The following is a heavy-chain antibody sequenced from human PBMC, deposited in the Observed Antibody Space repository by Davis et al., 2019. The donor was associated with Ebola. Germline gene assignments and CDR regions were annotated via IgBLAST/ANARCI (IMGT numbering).Heavy chain of an antibody. CDR2: LYSGGET. V-gene: IGHV3-53*05. Sequence: GGSLRLSCAISGFSVITNYMSWVRQAPGKGLEWISVLYSGGETYYADSVKGRFTISRDNSKNLLYLQMSSLRGDDTAVYYCARDRGRNYYGSGIPFDYWGQGTLVTVSS. CDR3: ARDRGRNYYGSGIPFDY. D-gene: IGHD3-10*01. J-gene: IGHJ4*02. CDR1: GFSVITNY.